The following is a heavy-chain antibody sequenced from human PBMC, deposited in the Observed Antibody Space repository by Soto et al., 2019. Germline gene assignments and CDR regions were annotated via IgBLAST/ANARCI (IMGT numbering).Heavy chain of an antibody. V-gene: IGHV3-30*18. CDR2: ISYDGSNK. D-gene: IGHD1-26*01. Sequence: GGSLRLSCAASGFTFSSYGMHWVRQAPGKGLEWVAVISYDGSNKYYADSVKGRFTISRDNSKNTLYLQMNSLRAEDTAVYYCAKGIVGATYYYYYYMDVWGKGTTVTVSS. J-gene: IGHJ6*03. CDR1: GFTFSSYG. CDR3: AKGIVGATYYYYYYMDV.